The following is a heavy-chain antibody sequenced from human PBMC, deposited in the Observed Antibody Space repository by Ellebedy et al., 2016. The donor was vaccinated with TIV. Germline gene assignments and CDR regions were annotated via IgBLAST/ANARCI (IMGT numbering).Heavy chain of an antibody. CDR2: INIDGTTT. V-gene: IGHV3-74*01. D-gene: IGHD2-8*01. J-gene: IGHJ4*02. CDR1: GFTFSSYW. Sequence: GESLKISCAASGFTFSSYWMHWVRHAPGKGLVWVSRINIDGTTTSYADSVKGRFTISRDNAKNTLYLQMNSLRAEDTAVYFCARDNNGQAVFDYWGQGTLVSVSS. CDR3: ARDNNGQAVFDY.